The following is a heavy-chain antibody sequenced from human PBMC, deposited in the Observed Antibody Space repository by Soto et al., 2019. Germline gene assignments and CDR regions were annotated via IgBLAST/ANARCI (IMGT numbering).Heavy chain of an antibody. CDR1: GSTFSSSE. J-gene: IGHJ6*04. CDR3: ASVNLRFSYGIEV. Sequence: XGSLRLSCAASGSTFSSSEMHWVRQAPGKGLEWVSYISKSGSVIYYADSVKGRFTISRDNAKNLLYLQMNSLRAEDTAVYFCASVNLRFSYGIEVWGKGTTVTVSS. CDR2: ISKSGSVI. D-gene: IGHD3-3*01. V-gene: IGHV3-48*03.